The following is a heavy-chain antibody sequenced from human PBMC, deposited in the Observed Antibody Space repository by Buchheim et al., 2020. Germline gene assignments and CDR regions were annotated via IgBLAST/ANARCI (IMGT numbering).Heavy chain of an antibody. CDR3: ARDGPSGPYELDY. V-gene: IGHV3-72*01. CDR1: GFTFSDHY. Sequence: EVQLVESGGGLVQPGGSLRLSCAASGFTFSDHYMDWVRQAPGKGLEWVGRIRNKANGYTTEYAASVTGRFSISRDESKNSLYLQMNSLKTEDTAVYYCARDGPSGPYELDYWGQGTL. D-gene: IGHD1-26*01. CDR2: IRNKANGYTT. J-gene: IGHJ4*02.